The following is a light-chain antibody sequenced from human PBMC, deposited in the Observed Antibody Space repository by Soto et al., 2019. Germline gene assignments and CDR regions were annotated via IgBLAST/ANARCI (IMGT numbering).Light chain of an antibody. J-gene: IGLJ3*02. Sequence: SYELTQPPSVSVAPGQTATITCGGDNIGTKGVHWYQQKAGQAPELVVYNGRDRPSGIPERFSGSNSGNTATLTITRVEAGDEADFYCQVRESPSDYSVVFGGRTQLTVL. CDR2: NGR. V-gene: IGLV3-21*02. CDR3: QVRESPSDYSVV. CDR1: NIGTKG.